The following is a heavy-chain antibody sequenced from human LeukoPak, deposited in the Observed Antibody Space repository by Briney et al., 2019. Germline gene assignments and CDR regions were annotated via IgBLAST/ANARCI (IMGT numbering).Heavy chain of an antibody. J-gene: IGHJ5*02. CDR3: ARDLYIAAAGTGFNWFDP. CDR1: GYTFTSYG. CDR2: INPSGGST. Sequence: ASVKVSCKASGYTFTSYGISWVRQAPGQGLEWMGIINPSGGSTSYAQKFQGRVTMTRDMSTSTVYMELSSLRSEDTAVYYCARDLYIAAAGTGFNWFDPWGQGTLVTVSS. D-gene: IGHD6-13*01. V-gene: IGHV1-46*01.